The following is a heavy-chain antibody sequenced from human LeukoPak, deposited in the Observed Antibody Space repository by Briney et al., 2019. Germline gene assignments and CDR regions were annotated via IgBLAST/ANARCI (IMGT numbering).Heavy chain of an antibody. J-gene: IGHJ5*02. V-gene: IGHV1-18*01. Sequence: ASVKVSCKASGYTFASYGIGWVRQAPGQGLEWMGRISAYNGNTNYAQKLQGRVTMTTDTSTSTAYMELRSLRSDDTAVYYCVVGATPWNWFDPWGQGTLVTVSS. CDR1: GYTFASYG. CDR2: ISAYNGNT. CDR3: VVGATPWNWFDP. D-gene: IGHD1-26*01.